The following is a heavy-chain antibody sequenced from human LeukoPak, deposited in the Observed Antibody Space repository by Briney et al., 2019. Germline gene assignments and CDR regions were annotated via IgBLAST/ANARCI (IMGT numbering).Heavy chain of an antibody. V-gene: IGHV1-2*06. J-gene: IGHJ3*01. CDR3: ARDRRPYSSSPGC. CDR1: GYTFTGYY. Sequence: ASVKVSXKASGYTFTGYYMHWVRQAPGQGLEWMGRINPNSGGTNYAQKFQGRVTMTRDTSISTAYMELSRLRSDDTAVYYCARDRRPYSSSPGCWGQGTMVTVSS. D-gene: IGHD6-13*01. CDR2: INPNSGGT.